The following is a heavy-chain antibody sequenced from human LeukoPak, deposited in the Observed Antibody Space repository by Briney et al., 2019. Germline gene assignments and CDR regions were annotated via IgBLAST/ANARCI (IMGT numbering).Heavy chain of an antibody. Sequence: SETLSLTCTVSGGSVSSGSYYWSWIRQPPGTGLEWIGCIYYSGSTNYNPSLKSRVTISVDTSKNQFSLKLSSVTAADTAVYYCARAREFDFWSGKYYFDYWGQGTLVTVSS. CDR2: IYYSGST. V-gene: IGHV4-61*01. CDR3: ARAREFDFWSGKYYFDY. D-gene: IGHD3-3*01. CDR1: GGSVSSGSYY. J-gene: IGHJ4*02.